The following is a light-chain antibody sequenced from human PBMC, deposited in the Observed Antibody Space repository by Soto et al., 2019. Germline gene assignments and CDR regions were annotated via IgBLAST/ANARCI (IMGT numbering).Light chain of an antibody. CDR3: AAWDDSLNGYV. Sequence: QSVLTQPPSASGTPGQRVTISCSGSSSNIGSNTVNWYQQLPGTAPKLLIYSNNQRPSGVPDRFSGSKSGTSDSLAISGPQSEDEADYYCAAWDDSLNGYVFGTGTKVTVL. CDR2: SNN. J-gene: IGLJ1*01. V-gene: IGLV1-44*01. CDR1: SSNIGSNT.